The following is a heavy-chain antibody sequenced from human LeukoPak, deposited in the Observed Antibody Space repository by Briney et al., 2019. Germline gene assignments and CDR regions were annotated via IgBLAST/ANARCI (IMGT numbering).Heavy chain of an antibody. V-gene: IGHV3-30-3*01. Sequence: GGSLRLSCAASGFTFSSYAMHWVRQAPDKGLEWVAVISYDGSNKYYADSVKGRFTISRDNSKNTLYLQMNSLRAEDTAVYYCARGLITMIVVDWGQGTLVTVSS. J-gene: IGHJ4*02. CDR2: ISYDGSNK. CDR1: GFTFSSYA. D-gene: IGHD3-22*01. CDR3: ARGLITMIVVD.